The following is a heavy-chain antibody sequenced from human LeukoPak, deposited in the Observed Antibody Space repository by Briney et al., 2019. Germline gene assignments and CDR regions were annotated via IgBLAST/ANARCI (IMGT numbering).Heavy chain of an antibody. Sequence: PSETLSLTCTVSGGSISSYYWSWVRQPPGKGLEWIGEINHSGSTNYNPSLKSRVTISVDTSKNQFSLKLSSVTAADTAVYYCARAVPNYDYVSGGDFDYWGQGTLVTVSS. CDR3: ARAVPNYDYVSGGDFDY. D-gene: IGHD3-16*01. V-gene: IGHV4-34*01. CDR2: INHSGST. CDR1: GGSISSYY. J-gene: IGHJ4*02.